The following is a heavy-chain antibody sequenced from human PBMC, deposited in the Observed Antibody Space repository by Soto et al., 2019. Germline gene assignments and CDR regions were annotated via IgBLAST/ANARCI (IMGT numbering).Heavy chain of an antibody. Sequence: LRLSCAASGFTFSGSAMHWVRQASGKGLEWVGRIRSKANSYATAYAASVKGRFTISRDDSKNTAYLQMNSLKTEDTAVYYCTRLEYSSSSPRDYYYGMDVWGQGTTVTVS. CDR1: GFTFSGSA. J-gene: IGHJ6*02. CDR2: IRSKANSYAT. V-gene: IGHV3-73*01. CDR3: TRLEYSSSSPRDYYYGMDV. D-gene: IGHD6-6*01.